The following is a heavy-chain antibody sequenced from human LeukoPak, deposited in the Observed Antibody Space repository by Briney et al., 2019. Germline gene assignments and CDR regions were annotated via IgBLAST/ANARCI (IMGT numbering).Heavy chain of an antibody. J-gene: IGHJ4*02. CDR3: SKWGDYDVLTGYYDSDF. CDR1: GFTFNNYA. Sequence: GGSLRLSCAASGFTFNNYAMSWVRQAPGKGLEWVSAILGSGRSAYYADSVKGRFTISRDNSKNSLFLQMNSLRVEDTALYYCSKWGDYDVLTGYYDSDFWGQGALVTVSA. V-gene: IGHV3-23*01. CDR2: ILGSGRSA. D-gene: IGHD3-9*01.